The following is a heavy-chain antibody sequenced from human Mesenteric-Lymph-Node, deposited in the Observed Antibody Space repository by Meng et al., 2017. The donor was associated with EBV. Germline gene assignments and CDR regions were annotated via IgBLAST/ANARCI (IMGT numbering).Heavy chain of an antibody. Sequence: EGQMVGAGGGLVGPGGSLGLSWGGFGFRFSAYSMVWVRQAPGKGLVWVSYISQDGSITSYVDSVKGRFTISRDNAKNTLFLQMNSLGVDDTAMYYCTRNGDGLALWGRGTLVTVSS. CDR2: ISQDGSIT. V-gene: IGHV3-74*01. D-gene: IGHD3-10*01. J-gene: IGHJ2*01. CDR3: TRNGDGLAL. CDR1: GFRFSAYS.